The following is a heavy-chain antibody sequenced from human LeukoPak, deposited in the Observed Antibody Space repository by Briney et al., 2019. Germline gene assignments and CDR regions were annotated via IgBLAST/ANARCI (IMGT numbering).Heavy chain of an antibody. CDR1: GFTFSSYG. CDR3: ARSMVTIPIPGGY. Sequence: PGGSLRLSCAASGFTFSSYGMSWVRQAPGKGLDWVSAISGSGGSTYYADSVKGRFTISRDNSKNTLYLQMNSLRAEDTAVYYCARSMVTIPIPGGYWGQGTLVTVSS. CDR2: ISGSGGST. J-gene: IGHJ4*02. V-gene: IGHV3-23*01. D-gene: IGHD2-2*02.